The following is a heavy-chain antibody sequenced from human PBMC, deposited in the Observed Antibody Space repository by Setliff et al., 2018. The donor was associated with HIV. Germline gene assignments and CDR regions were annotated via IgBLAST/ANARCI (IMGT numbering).Heavy chain of an antibody. CDR2: LYNSEIT. J-gene: IGHJ4*02. CDR3: VRASLPGNHVFFDY. V-gene: IGHV4-4*02. CDR1: SGSISGDNW. Sequence: SETLSLTCTVSSGSISGDNWWSWVRQPPGMGLQWIVTLYNSEITNYNPSFKNRVTMSVDKSRNHFSLILNSVTAADTAIYYCVRASLPGNHVFFDYWGQGRLVTVSS.